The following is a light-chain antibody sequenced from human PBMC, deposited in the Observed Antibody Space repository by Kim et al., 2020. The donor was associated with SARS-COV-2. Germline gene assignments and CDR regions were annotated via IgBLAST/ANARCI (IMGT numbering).Light chain of an antibody. J-gene: IGLJ2*01. CDR1: SSDVGSYNL. Sequence: QSITISCTGTSSDVGSYNLVSWYQQHPGKAPKLMIYEVSKRPSGVSNRLSGSKSGNTASLTISGLQAEDEADYYCCSYAGSSTYVVFGGGTQLTVL. CDR3: CSYAGSSTYVV. V-gene: IGLV2-23*02. CDR2: EVS.